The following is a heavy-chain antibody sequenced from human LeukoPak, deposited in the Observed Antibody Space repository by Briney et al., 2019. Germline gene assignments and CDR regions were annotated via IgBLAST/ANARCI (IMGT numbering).Heavy chain of an antibody. V-gene: IGHV1-18*01. CDR1: GYTFTSYG. Sequence: ASLKVSCKASGYTFTSYGISWVRQAPGQGLEWMGWIRAYNGNTNYAQKLQGRVTMTTDTSTSTAYMELRSLRSDDTAVYYCAVTTFENWFDPWGQGTLVTVSS. CDR2: IRAYNGNT. D-gene: IGHD3-10*02. CDR3: AVTTFENWFDP. J-gene: IGHJ5*02.